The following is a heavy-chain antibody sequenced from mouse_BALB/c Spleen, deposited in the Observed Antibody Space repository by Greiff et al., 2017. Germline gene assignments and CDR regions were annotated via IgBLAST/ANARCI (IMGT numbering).Heavy chain of an antibody. D-gene: IGHD2-4*01. CDR1: GFTFSSYG. V-gene: IGHV5-6-3*01. CDR2: INSNGGST. J-gene: IGHJ3*01. Sequence: EVKVVESGGGLVQPGGSLKLSCAASGFTFSSYGMSWVRQTPDKRLELVATINSNGGSTYYPDSVKGRFTISRDNAKNTLYLQMSSLKSEDTAMYYCARGGITTTGPFAYWGQGTLVTVSA. CDR3: ARGGITTTGPFAY.